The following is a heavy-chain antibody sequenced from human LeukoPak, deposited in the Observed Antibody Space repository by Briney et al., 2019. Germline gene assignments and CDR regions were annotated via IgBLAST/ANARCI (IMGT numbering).Heavy chain of an antibody. D-gene: IGHD2-21*02. J-gene: IGHJ5*01. V-gene: IGHV1-69*06. Sequence: ASVKVSCKASGGTFSSYAISWVRQAPGQGLEWMGGIIPIFGTANYAQKFQGRVTITADKSTSTAYMELSSLRSEDTAVYYCARVAICGGDCYFVTDWFDSWGQGTLVTVSS. CDR3: ARVAICGGDCYFVTDWFDS. CDR1: GGTFSSYA. CDR2: IIPIFGTA.